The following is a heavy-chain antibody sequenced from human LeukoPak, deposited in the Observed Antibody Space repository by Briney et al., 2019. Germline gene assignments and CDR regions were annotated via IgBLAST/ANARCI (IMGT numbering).Heavy chain of an antibody. CDR1: GFTFTNYA. D-gene: IGHD6-19*01. CDR3: AKEMNTSGWYVVDY. J-gene: IGHJ4*02. CDR2: ITTSSDST. Sequence: GGSLRLSCAASGFTFTNYAMSWVRQAPGKGLEWVSAITTSSDSTYYADSVKGRFTISRDNSKNTLYLQMNSLRVEDSAVYYCAKEMNTSGWYVVDYWGQGTLVTVSS. V-gene: IGHV3-23*01.